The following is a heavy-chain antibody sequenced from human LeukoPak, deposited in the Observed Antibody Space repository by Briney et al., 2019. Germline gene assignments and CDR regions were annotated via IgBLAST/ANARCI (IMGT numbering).Heavy chain of an antibody. D-gene: IGHD2-2*01. J-gene: IGHJ3*02. CDR2: IGSSSSYI. V-gene: IGHV3-21*01. CDR3: AREGSRDHAFDI. Sequence: GASLRLSYAASGFTFSSYSMNWVRQAPGKGLEWDSSIGSSSSYIYYADSVKGRFTISRDNAKNSLYLQMNSLRAEDTAVYYCAREGSRDHAFDIWGQGTMVTVSS. CDR1: GFTFSSYS.